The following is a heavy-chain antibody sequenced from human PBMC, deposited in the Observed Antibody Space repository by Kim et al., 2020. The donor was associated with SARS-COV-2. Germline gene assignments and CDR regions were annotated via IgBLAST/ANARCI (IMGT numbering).Heavy chain of an antibody. D-gene: IGHD3-22*01. CDR3: ARVRYYYDSSGYSPRPHFDC. V-gene: IGHV4-59*12. CDR2: ISYSGST. CDR1: GGSISSSY. Sequence: SETLSLTCTVSGGSISSSYWSWIRQPPGKGLEWIGYISYSGSTNYNPSLKSRVTISVDTSKNQLSLKLSSVTAADTAVYYCARVRYYYDSSGYSPRPHFDCWGQGTLVTVSS. J-gene: IGHJ4*02.